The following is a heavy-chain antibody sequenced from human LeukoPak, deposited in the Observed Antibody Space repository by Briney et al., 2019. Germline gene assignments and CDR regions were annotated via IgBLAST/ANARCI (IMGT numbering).Heavy chain of an antibody. CDR2: TYYSGST. CDR3: ARKDYDYVWGSYRYTY. CDR1: GGSISSGDYY. V-gene: IGHV4-30-4*08. J-gene: IGHJ4*02. Sequence: PSQTLSLTCTVSGGSISSGDYYWSWIRQPPGKGLEWIGYTYYSGSTYYNPSLKSRVTISVDTSKNQFSLKLSSVTAADTAVYYCARKDYDYVWGSYRYTYWGQGTLVTVSS. D-gene: IGHD3-16*02.